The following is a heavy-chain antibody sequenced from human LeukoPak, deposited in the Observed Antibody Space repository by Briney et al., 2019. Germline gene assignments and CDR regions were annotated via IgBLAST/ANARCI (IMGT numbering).Heavy chain of an antibody. CDR2: MNPNSGNT. CDR1: GYTFTSYD. J-gene: IGHJ5*02. CDR3: ARGHSYSGSPKDNWFDP. D-gene: IGHD1-26*01. Sequence: ASVKVSCKASGYTFTSYDINWVRQATGQGLEWMGWMNPNSGNTGYAQKFQGRVTMTRNTSISTAYMELSNLRSEDTAVYYCARGHSYSGSPKDNWFDPWGQGTLVTVSS. V-gene: IGHV1-8*01.